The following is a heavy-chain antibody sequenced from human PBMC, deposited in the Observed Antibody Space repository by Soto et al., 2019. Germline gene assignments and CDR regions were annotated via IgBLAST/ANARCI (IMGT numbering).Heavy chain of an antibody. J-gene: IGHJ1*01. CDR2: IYYTGGT. V-gene: IGHV4-39*02. CDR3: AREGPPIRAHNPPEYFQH. CDR1: GDSISTRSNY. Sequence: QLQLQESGPGLVKPSETLSLTCTVSGDSISTRSNYWAWIRQPPGKGLEWIGSIYYTGGTYYNPSLKSRVTLFLDTSTNQFSLNLNSVTAADTAVYYCAREGPPIRAHNPPEYFQHWGQGTPVTVSS.